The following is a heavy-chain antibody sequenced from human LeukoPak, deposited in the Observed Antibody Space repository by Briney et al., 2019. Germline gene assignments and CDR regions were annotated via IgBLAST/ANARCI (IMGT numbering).Heavy chain of an antibody. CDR1: GGSISSSRYY. V-gene: IGHV4-39*07. CDR2: IYYSGST. CDR3: ARGWQWLDSDAFDI. D-gene: IGHD6-19*01. J-gene: IGHJ3*02. Sequence: SETLSLTCTVSGGSISSSRYYWGWIRQPPGKGLKLIGSIYYSGSTYYNPSLMSRVTISVDTSKNKFSRRLSSVTAADTAGYYCARGWQWLDSDAFDIWGQGTMVTVSS.